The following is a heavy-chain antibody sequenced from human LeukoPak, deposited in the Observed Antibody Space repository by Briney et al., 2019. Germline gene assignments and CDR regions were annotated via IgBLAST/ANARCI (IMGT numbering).Heavy chain of an antibody. Sequence: ASVKVSCKASGYTFTSYGISWVRQAPGQGLEWMGWISGYNGNTNYAQKLQGRVTMTTDTSTSTAYLELRSLRSDDTAVYYWSRGFSGYGWGHFDYRGQGTLVTVSS. CDR2: ISGYNGNT. CDR1: GYTFTSYG. J-gene: IGHJ4*02. CDR3: SRGFSGYGWGHFDY. V-gene: IGHV1-18*04. D-gene: IGHD5-12*01.